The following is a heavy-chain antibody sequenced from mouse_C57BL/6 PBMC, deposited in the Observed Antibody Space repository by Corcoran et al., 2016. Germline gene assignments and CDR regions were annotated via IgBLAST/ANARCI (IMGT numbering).Heavy chain of an antibody. Sequence: QIQLVQSGPELKKPGETVKISCKASGYTFTTYGMSWVKQAPGKGLKWMGWINTYSGVPKYADDFKGRFAFSLETSASTAYLQINNLKNEDTATYFCARTYDYDGAWFAYWGQGTLVTVSA. CDR3: ARTYDYDGAWFAY. D-gene: IGHD2-4*01. CDR1: GYTFTTYG. V-gene: IGHV9-3*01. CDR2: INTYSGVP. J-gene: IGHJ3*01.